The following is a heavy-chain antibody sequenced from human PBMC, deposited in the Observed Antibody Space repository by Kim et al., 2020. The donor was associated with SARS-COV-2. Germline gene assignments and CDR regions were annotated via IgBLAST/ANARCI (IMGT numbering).Heavy chain of an antibody. V-gene: IGHV3-20*01. Sequence: YAESVKGRFTISRDNAKNSLYLQMNSLRAEDTALYHCARGWELYNRFDPWGQGTLVTVSS. D-gene: IGHD1-26*01. J-gene: IGHJ5*02. CDR3: ARGWELYNRFDP.